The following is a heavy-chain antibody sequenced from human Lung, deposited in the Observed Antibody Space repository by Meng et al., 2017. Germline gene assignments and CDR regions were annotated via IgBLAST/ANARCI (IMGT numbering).Heavy chain of an antibody. CDR3: ARGGSVQSP. Sequence: QVHLQQWGAGLLKPSQTLSRSCAVYGGSFLDHYWTWIRHPPGKGLEWIGEINHSGGTNFNPSFKSRVTMSVDASKNHFSLNLRSVTAADTAVYYCARGGSVQSPWGQGTLVTVSS. J-gene: IGHJ5*02. V-gene: IGHV4-34*02. CDR2: INHSGGT. CDR1: GGSFLDHY.